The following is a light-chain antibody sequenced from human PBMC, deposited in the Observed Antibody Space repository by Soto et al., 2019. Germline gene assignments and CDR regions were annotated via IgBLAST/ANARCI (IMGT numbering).Light chain of an antibody. J-gene: IGLJ1*01. CDR2: SVS. CDR1: SSDIGTYDH. V-gene: IGLV2-14*01. CDR3: ISYTVSRSYV. Sequence: QSVLTQPASVSGSPGQSITISCSGTSSDIGTYDHVAWFQQFPGKTPKLMIYSVSNLPSGVSYRFSGSKSGNTASLTISGLQAEDEADYYCISYTVSRSYVFGTGTKLTVL.